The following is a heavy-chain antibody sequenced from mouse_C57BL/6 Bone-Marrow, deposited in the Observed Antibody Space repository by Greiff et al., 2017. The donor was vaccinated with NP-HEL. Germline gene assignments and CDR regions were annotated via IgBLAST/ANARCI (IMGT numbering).Heavy chain of an antibody. D-gene: IGHD2-5*01. V-gene: IGHV14-2*01. CDR1: GFNIKDYY. CDR2: IDPEDGET. Sequence: EVKLLESGAELVKPGASVKLSCTASGFNIKDYYMHWVKQRTEQGLEWIGRIDPEDGETKYAPKFQGKATITADTSSNTAYLQLSSLTSEDTAVYYCARIVTTGVYYAMDYWGQGTSVTVSS. CDR3: ARIVTTGVYYAMDY. J-gene: IGHJ4*01.